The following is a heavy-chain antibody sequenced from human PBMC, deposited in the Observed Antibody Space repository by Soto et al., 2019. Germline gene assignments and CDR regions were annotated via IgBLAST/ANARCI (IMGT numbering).Heavy chain of an antibody. CDR2: INAGNGNT. CDR1: GYTFTSYA. CDR3: ARDPDVDLPLFDL. V-gene: IGHV1-3*01. J-gene: IGHJ2*01. Sequence: ASVKVSCKASGYTFTSYAMHWVRQAPGQRLEWMGWINAGNGNTKYSQKFQGRVTITRDTSASTAYMELSSLRSEDTAVYYCARDPDVDLPLFDLWGRGTLVTGSS. D-gene: IGHD3-16*01.